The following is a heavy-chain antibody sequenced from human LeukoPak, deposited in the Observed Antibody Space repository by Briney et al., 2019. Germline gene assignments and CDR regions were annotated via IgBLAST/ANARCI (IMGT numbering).Heavy chain of an antibody. CDR1: GGSFSGYY. CDR2: IYHSGST. V-gene: IGHV4-59*01. D-gene: IGHD6-6*01. CDR3: ARGGAARLHFQN. Sequence: PSETLSLTCAVYGGSFSGYYWNWIRQPPGKGLEWIGYIYHSGSTNYNPSLQSRVTISVDTSKNQFSLNLNSVTAADTAVYYSARGGAARLHFQNWGQGTLVTVSS. J-gene: IGHJ1*01.